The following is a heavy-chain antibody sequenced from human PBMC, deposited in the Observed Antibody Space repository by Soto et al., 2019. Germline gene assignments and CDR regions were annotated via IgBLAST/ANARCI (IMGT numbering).Heavy chain of an antibody. CDR2: ISYDGGSK. Sequence: QVQLVESGGGVVQPGRSLRLSCAASGFTFSTYALHWVRQAPGKGLECVAVISYDGGSKTYADSVKGRFTISRDNSKNTLYLQMNSLRDEDTAVYYCARRANTSSWSDGFDIWGQGTLVTVSS. V-gene: IGHV3-30-3*01. CDR1: GFTFSTYA. CDR3: ARRANTSSWSDGFDI. J-gene: IGHJ3*02. D-gene: IGHD6-13*01.